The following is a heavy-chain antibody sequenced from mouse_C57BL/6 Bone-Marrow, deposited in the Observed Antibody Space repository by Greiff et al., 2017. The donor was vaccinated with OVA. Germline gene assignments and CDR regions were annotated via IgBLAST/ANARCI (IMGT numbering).Heavy chain of an antibody. Sequence: EVQLVESGAELVRPGASVKLSCTASGFNIKDDYMHWVKQRPEQGLEWIGWIDPENGDTEYASKFQGKATITADTSSNTAYLQLSSLTSEDTAVYYCTPSNWGDYWGQGTTLTVSS. CDR1: GFNIKDDY. CDR2: IDPENGDT. CDR3: TPSNWGDY. V-gene: IGHV14-4*01. D-gene: IGHD4-1*01. J-gene: IGHJ2*01.